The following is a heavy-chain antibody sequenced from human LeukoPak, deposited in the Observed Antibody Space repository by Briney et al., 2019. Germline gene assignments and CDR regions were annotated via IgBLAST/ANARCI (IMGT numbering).Heavy chain of an antibody. Sequence: SETLSLTCTVSGGSISSYYWSWIRQPPGKGLEWIGYIHYSGITNYNPSLRGRVTISVDTSKNQFSLKVSSVTAADTAVYYCAREYSSGWTSWFDPWGQGTLVTVSS. CDR1: GGSISSYY. CDR2: IHYSGIT. V-gene: IGHV4-59*01. CDR3: AREYSSGWTSWFDP. D-gene: IGHD6-19*01. J-gene: IGHJ5*02.